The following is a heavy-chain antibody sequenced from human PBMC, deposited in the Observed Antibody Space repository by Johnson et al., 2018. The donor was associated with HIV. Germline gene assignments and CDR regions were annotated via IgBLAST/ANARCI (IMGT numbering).Heavy chain of an antibody. CDR2: IWYDGINK. CDR3: AKPNTVTTFGPPKDAFEI. CDR1: GFTFSSYG. V-gene: IGHV3-33*06. D-gene: IGHD4-11*01. J-gene: IGHJ3*02. Sequence: QVQLVESGGGVVQPGRSLRLSCAAFGFTFSSYGIHWVRQAPGKGLEWVAVIWYDGINKYYADCVKGRFTISRENSKNTLYLQMNSLRAEDTAVYYCAKPNTVTTFGPPKDAFEIWGRGTMVTVSS.